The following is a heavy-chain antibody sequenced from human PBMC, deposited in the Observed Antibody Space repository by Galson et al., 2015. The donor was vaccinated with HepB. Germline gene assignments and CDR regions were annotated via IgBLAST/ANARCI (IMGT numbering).Heavy chain of an antibody. V-gene: IGHV4-34*01. CDR3: ARGRRGIAVAGILCYYGMDV. CDR1: GFTFSDYY. CDR2: INHSGST. Sequence: LRLSCAASGFTFSDYYICGIRQPPGKRLEWIAEINHSGSTNHNPSLKSSVTISVDTSKNQFSLKLSSVTAADTSVYYCARGRRGIAVAGILCYYGMDVWGQGTTVAVSS. D-gene: IGHD6-19*01. J-gene: IGHJ6*02.